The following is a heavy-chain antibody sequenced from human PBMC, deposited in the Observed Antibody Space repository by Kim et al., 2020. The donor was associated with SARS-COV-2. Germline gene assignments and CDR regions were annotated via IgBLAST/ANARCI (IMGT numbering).Heavy chain of an antibody. D-gene: IGHD5-12*01. CDR2: ISSSSSYT. J-gene: IGHJ6*02. V-gene: IGHV3-11*05. CDR1: GFTFSDYY. Sequence: GGSLRLSCAASGFTFSDYYMSWIRQAPGKGLEWVSYISSSSSYTNYADSVKGRFTISRDNAKNSLYLQMNSLRAEDTAVYYCARDKSEGRQWLRCGSRNDVMVVWGQGTTVTVSS. CDR3: ARDKSEGRQWLRCGSRNDVMVV.